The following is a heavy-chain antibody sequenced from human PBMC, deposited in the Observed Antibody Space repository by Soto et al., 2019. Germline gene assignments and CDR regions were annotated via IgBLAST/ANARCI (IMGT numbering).Heavy chain of an antibody. J-gene: IGHJ6*02. D-gene: IGHD2-2*01. CDR3: ARENHCSSTSCYARYYYGMDV. V-gene: IGHV1-18*04. CDR1: GYTFTGYY. CDR2: ISAYNGNT. Sequence: ASVKVSCKASGYTFTGYYMHWVRQAPGQGLEWMGWISAYNGNTNYAQKLQGRVTMTTDTSTSTAYMELGSLRSDDTAVYYCARENHCSSTSCYARYYYGMDVWGQGTTVTVSS.